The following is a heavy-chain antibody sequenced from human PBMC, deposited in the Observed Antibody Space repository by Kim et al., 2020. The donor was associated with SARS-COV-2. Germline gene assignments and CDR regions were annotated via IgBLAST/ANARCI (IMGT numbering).Heavy chain of an antibody. CDR1: GGSISSSSYY. V-gene: IGHV4-39*01. J-gene: IGHJ4*02. CDR2: IYYSGST. CDR3: ARHIRSVVVPALDY. D-gene: IGHD2-2*01. Sequence: SETLSLTCTVSGGSISSSSYYWGWIRQPPGKGLEWIGSIYYSGSTYYNPSLKSRVTISVDTSKNQFSLKLSSVTAADTAVYYCARHIRSVVVPALDYWGQGTLVTVSS.